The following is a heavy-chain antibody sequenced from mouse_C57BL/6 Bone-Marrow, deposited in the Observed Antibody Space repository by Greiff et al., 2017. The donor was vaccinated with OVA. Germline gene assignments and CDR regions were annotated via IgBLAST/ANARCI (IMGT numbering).Heavy chain of an antibody. CDR1: GYTFTSYW. V-gene: IGHV1-5*01. D-gene: IGHD2-4*01. CDR2: IYPGNSDT. CDR3: IYYDYDRDAMDY. J-gene: IGHJ4*01. Sequence: VQLQQSGTVLARPGASVKMSCKTSGYTFTSYWMHWVKQRPGQGLEWIGAIYPGNSDTSYNQKFKGKAKLTAVTSASTAYMELSSLTNEDSAVYYCIYYDYDRDAMDYWGQGTSVTVSS.